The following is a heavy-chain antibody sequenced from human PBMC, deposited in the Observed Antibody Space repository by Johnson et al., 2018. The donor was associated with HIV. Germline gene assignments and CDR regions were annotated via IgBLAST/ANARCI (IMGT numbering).Heavy chain of an antibody. Sequence: MQLVESGGGLVQPGWSLRLSCAASGFTFSSYAMSWVRQAPGKGLEWVSAISGSGGSTYYADSVKGRFTISRDNSKNTLYLQMNSLRAEDTAVYYCARGYCTHGVCYTKVDAFDIWGQGTMVTVSS. D-gene: IGHD2-8*01. CDR3: ARGYCTHGVCYTKVDAFDI. CDR2: ISGSGGST. CDR1: GFTFSSYA. J-gene: IGHJ3*02. V-gene: IGHV3-23*04.